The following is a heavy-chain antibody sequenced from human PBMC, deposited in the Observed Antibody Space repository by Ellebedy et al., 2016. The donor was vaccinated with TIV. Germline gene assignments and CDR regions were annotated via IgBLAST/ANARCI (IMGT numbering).Heavy chain of an antibody. Sequence: AASVKVSCKASGYTFTSYAISWVRQAPGQGLEWMGWISTYNGNTNDAQKLQGRVTMTTDTSTSTAYMELRSLRSDDTAVYYCARVRDTMMGNWGQGTLVTVSS. D-gene: IGHD3-22*01. CDR2: ISTYNGNT. J-gene: IGHJ4*02. CDR3: ARVRDTMMGN. CDR1: GYTFTSYA. V-gene: IGHV1-18*01.